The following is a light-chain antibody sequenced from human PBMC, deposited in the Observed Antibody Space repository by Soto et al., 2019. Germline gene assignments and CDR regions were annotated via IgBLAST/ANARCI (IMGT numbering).Light chain of an antibody. CDR3: QQRKHWPPIT. Sequence: EIFLTQSPDTLSLSPGERATLSCRASQSVTNYIAWYQQRPGQAPRLLIYDASNRASGVPARFSGSGSGTVFTLTIGSLEPEDSAVYYCQQRKHWPPITFGQGTRLEI. V-gene: IGKV3-11*01. CDR2: DAS. CDR1: QSVTNY. J-gene: IGKJ5*01.